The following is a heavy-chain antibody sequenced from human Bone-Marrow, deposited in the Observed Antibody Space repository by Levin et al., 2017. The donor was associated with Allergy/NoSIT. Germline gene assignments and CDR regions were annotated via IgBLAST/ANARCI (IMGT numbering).Heavy chain of an antibody. Sequence: GGSLRLSCSASGFTFTDYAMQWVRQAPGKGLEYVSAISHTGETTYYADSVKGRFTISRDNSKNTLYFQMNSLRPEDSAVYYCVKDPFLYGDYGFDYWGQGTLVTVSS. D-gene: IGHD4-17*01. CDR3: VKDPFLYGDYGFDY. J-gene: IGHJ4*02. CDR1: GFTFTDYA. V-gene: IGHV3-64D*06. CDR2: ISHTGETT.